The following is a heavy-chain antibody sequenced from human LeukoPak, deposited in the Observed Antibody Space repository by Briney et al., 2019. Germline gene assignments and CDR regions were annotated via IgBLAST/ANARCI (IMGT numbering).Heavy chain of an antibody. J-gene: IGHJ4*02. CDR1: RDSVSSNGVA. V-gene: IGHV6-1*01. Sequence: SQTLSLTCAISRDSVSSNGVAWNWIRQSPSRGLEWLGRTYYGSKWNNDYALSVKSRITINPDTSKNQFSLQLNSVTPEDTAVYYCTRGRNSAFDYWGQGTLVTVSS. CDR2: TYYGSKWNN. CDR3: TRGRNSAFDY. D-gene: IGHD1-14*01.